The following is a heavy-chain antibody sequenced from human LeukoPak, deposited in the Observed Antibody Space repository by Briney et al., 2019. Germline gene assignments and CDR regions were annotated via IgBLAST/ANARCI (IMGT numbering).Heavy chain of an antibody. J-gene: IGHJ4*02. CDR1: GGSISSSSYY. Sequence: SETLSLTCTVSGGSISSSSYYWGWIRHPPGKGLEWIESIYYSGSTYYNPSLKSRVTIPVDTSKNQSSLKLSSVTAADTAVYYCARLPRGSVSYHFDYWGQGTLVTVSS. CDR3: ARLPRGSVSYHFDY. V-gene: IGHV4-39*01. D-gene: IGHD3-10*01. CDR2: IYYSGST.